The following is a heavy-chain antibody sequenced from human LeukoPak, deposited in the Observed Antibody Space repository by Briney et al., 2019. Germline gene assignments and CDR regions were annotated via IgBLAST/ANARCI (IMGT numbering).Heavy chain of an antibody. V-gene: IGHV1-69*05. J-gene: IGHJ4*02. D-gene: IGHD2-2*01. CDR3: AREGVIPAALDY. CDR2: IIPIFGTA. Sequence: ASVKVSCKASGGTFSSYAISWVRQAPGQGLEWMGGIIPIFGTANYAQKLQGRVTMTTDTSTSTAYMEVRSLRSDDTAVYYCAREGVIPAALDYWGQGTLVTVSS. CDR1: GGTFSSYA.